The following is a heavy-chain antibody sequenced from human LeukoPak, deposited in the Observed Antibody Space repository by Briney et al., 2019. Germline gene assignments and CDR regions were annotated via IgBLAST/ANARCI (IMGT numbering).Heavy chain of an antibody. J-gene: IGHJ5*02. CDR3: ARDRWQQLDWFDP. D-gene: IGHD5-24*01. V-gene: IGHV1-2*02. CDR2: INPNGGGT. CDR1: GYTFTDYY. Sequence: ASVKVSCKTSGYTFTDYYMHWVRQAPGQGLEWMGWINPNGGGTNYAQKFQGRVTMTRDTSLSTAYMDLSRLRSDDTAVYYCARDRWQQLDWFDPWGQGTLVIVSS.